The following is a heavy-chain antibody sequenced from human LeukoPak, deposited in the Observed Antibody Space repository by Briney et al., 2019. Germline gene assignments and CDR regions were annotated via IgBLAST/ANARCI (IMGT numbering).Heavy chain of an antibody. D-gene: IGHD1-1*01. J-gene: IGHJ4*02. CDR3: ANSRNWNDRQAFGY. CDR2: IWYDGSNK. V-gene: IGHV3-33*06. Sequence: GRSLRLSCAAPGLTFSSYGMHWVRQAPGKGLEWVAVIWYDGSNKYYADSVKGRFTISRDNSKNTLYLQMNSLRAEDTAVYYCANSRNWNDRQAFGYWGQGTLVTVSS. CDR1: GLTFSSYG.